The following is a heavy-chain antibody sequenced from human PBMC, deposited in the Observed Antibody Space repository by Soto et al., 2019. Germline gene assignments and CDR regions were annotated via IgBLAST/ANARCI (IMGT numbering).Heavy chain of an antibody. CDR3: ASHQGDWGQNDRGAFDI. CDR2: IKQDGSEK. J-gene: IGHJ3*02. V-gene: IGHV3-7*01. Sequence: GESLKISCAASGFTFSSYWMSWVRQAPGKGLEWVANIKQDGSEKYYVDSVKGRFTISRDNAKNSLYLQMNSLRAEDTAVYYCASHQGDWGQNDRGAFDIWGQGTMVTVSS. D-gene: IGHD7-27*01. CDR1: GFTFSSYW.